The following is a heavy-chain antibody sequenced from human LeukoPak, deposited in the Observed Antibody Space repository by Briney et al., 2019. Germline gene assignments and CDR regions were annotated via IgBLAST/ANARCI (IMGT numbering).Heavy chain of an antibody. CDR1: GGSISSYY. V-gene: IGHV4-59*08. CDR3: ARHSGVPSDAFDI. CDR2: IYYSGST. Sequence: SETLSLTCTVSGGSISSYYWSWIRQPPGKGLEWIGYIYYSGSTNYNPSLKSRVTISVDTSRNQFSLKLSSVTAADTAVYYCARHSGVPSDAFDIWGQGTMVTVS. D-gene: IGHD3-10*01. J-gene: IGHJ3*02.